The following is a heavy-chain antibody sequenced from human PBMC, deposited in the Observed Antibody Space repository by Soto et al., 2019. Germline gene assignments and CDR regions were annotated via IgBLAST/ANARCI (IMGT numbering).Heavy chain of an antibody. CDR1: GFTFSSYE. CDR2: ISSSGSTI. CDR3: ARVHHDGGWFDP. Sequence: EVQLVESGGGLVQPGGSLRLSCAASGFTFSSYEMNWVRQAPGKGLEWVSYISSSGSTIYYADSVKGRFTISRDNAKNSLYLQVNSLRAEDTAVYYCARVHHDGGWFDPRGQGTLVTVSS. J-gene: IGHJ5*02. V-gene: IGHV3-48*03. D-gene: IGHD4-17*01.